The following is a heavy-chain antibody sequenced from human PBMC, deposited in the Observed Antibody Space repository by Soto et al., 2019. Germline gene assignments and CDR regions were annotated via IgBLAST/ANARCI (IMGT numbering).Heavy chain of an antibody. D-gene: IGHD1-26*01. CDR1: GGSITSSSYY. V-gene: IGHV4-39*01. J-gene: IGHJ5*02. CDR3: ATQEVGGSYVYTFDP. CDR2: IYYSGST. Sequence: QLHLRESGPGLVKPSETLSLTCTVSGGSITSSSYYWGWIRQPPGKGLEWIGSIYYSGSTYYNPSLKGRVTISGDTSKNQFSLKLSSVTAADTAVYYCATQEVGGSYVYTFDPWGQGTLVTVSS.